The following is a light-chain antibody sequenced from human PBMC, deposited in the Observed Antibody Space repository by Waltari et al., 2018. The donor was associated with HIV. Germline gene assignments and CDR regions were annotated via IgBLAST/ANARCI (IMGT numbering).Light chain of an antibody. V-gene: IGKV1-39*01. CDR1: QSITSS. CDR3: QQSYTTPRT. Sequence: DIQMTQSPSSLSPSLGDRVTITCRASQSITSSLNWYQQKPGKAPNLLIYAASTLQTGVPSRFSGSGSGTDFTLTISSLQPEDFATYYCQQSYTTPRTFGQGTKVEIK. CDR2: AAS. J-gene: IGKJ1*01.